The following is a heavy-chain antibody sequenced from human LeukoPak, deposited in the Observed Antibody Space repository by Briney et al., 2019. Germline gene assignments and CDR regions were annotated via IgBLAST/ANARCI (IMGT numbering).Heavy chain of an antibody. D-gene: IGHD1-26*01. CDR2: ISYDGSNN. CDR1: GFTFSSYA. CDR3: ARGSGWVGAKKGYYFHY. V-gene: IGHV3-30-3*01. Sequence: GRSLRLSCAVSGFTFSSYAMHWVRQAPGKGLEWVAFISYDGSNNYYADSVKGRFTISRDNSKNTLYLQMNSLRAEDTAVYYCARGSGWVGAKKGYYFHYWGQGTLVTVSS. J-gene: IGHJ4*02.